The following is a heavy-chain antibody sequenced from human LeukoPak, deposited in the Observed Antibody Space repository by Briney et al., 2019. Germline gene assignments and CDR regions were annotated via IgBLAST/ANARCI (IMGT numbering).Heavy chain of an antibody. CDR3: AKASCGGECCYVMDV. Sequence: GGSLRLSCAASGFTFSNYAMSWVRQAPGKGLEWVSGISDSGGRTHYADSVKGRFTISRDNSKNTLYLQMNSLRAEDTAIYYCAKASCGGECCYVMDVWGQGTTVTVSS. J-gene: IGHJ6*02. CDR1: GFTFSNYA. D-gene: IGHD2-21*01. CDR2: ISDSGGRT. V-gene: IGHV3-23*01.